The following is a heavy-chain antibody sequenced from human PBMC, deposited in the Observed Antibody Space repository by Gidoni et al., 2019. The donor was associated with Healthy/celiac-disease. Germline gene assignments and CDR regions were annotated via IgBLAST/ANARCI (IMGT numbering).Heavy chain of an antibody. D-gene: IGHD5-12*01. Sequence: QVQLVPSVAEVKKPGASVTVSCESSGSTFTSYAMHWVRQAPGQRLEWMGWIKAGNGNKKYSQKLQGRVTITRDTSASTAYMELSSLRSEDTAVYYCARGMVATWYGYFDYWGQGTLGTVSS. J-gene: IGHJ4*02. V-gene: IGHV1-3*01. CDR3: ARGMVATWYGYFDY. CDR2: IKAGNGNK. CDR1: GSTFTSYA.